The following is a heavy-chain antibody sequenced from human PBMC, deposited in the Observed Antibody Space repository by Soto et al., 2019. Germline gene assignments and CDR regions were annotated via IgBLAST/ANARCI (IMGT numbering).Heavy chain of an antibody. CDR2: IIPILGIA. J-gene: IGHJ5*02. V-gene: IGHV1-69*02. CDR3: AVVRGVIDWFDP. Sequence: ASVKVSCKASRGTFSSYTISWVRQAPGQGLEWMGRIIPILGIANYAQKFQGRVTITADKSTSTAYMELSSLRSEDTAVYYCAVVRGVIDWFDPWGQGTLVTVSS. D-gene: IGHD3-10*01. CDR1: RGTFSSYT.